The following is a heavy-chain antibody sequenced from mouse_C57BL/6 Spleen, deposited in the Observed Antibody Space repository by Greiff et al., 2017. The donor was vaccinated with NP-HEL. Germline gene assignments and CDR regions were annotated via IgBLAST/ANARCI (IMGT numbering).Heavy chain of an antibody. J-gene: IGHJ1*03. D-gene: IGHD1-1*01. V-gene: IGHV3-6*01. Sequence: EVKLMESGPGLVKPSQSLSLTCSVTGYSITSGYYWTWIRQFPGNKLEWMGYISYDGSNNYNPSRKNRISITSDTAKNQFFLTLNAVTTEDTATYYCARWYYGSSFYWHFDVWGTGATVTISS. CDR2: ISYDGSN. CDR3: ARWYYGSSFYWHFDV. CDR1: GYSITSGYY.